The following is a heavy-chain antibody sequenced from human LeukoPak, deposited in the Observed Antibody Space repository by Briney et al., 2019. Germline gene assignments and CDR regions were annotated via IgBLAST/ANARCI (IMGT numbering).Heavy chain of an antibody. D-gene: IGHD2/OR15-2a*01. V-gene: IGHV3-15*01. CDR3: TTDRLFLQH. Sequence: GGSLRLSCESSGFNLSNAWMSWVRQTPGQGLEWVGRIKSEADGGTVHYAAHVKGRFNISRDDSTGTLFLQMNSLQAADTAVYYCTTDRLFLQHWGQGILVTVSS. CDR2: IKSEADGGTV. CDR1: GFNLSNAW. J-gene: IGHJ1*01.